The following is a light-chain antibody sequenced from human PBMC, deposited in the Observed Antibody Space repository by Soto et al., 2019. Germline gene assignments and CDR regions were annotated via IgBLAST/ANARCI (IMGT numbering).Light chain of an antibody. CDR2: EVS. CDR1: SSDVGGYNY. Sequence: QSVLTQPASVSGSPGQSVTISCTGTSSDVGGYNYVSWYQQHPGKAPKLMISEVSNRPSGVSNRFSGSKSGNTASLTISGLQAEDEADCYCSSYTSSSTRVFGTGTKLTVL. J-gene: IGLJ1*01. V-gene: IGLV2-14*01. CDR3: SSYTSSSTRV.